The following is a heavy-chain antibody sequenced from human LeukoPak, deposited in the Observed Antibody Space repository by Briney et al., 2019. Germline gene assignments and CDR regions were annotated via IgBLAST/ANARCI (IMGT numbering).Heavy chain of an antibody. Sequence: NPPGTLSLTCGVSGGSITNTNYWTWVRQPPGKGLEWIGEVNLQGSTNYNPSLMGRVAIAVDTSENHISLQLTSVTAADTAVYYCARPTSKGPNWSLDLWGRGTLVTVSS. CDR2: VNLQGST. V-gene: IGHV4-4*03. CDR3: ARPTSKGPNWSLDL. J-gene: IGHJ2*01. D-gene: IGHD5-12*01. CDR1: GGSITNTNY.